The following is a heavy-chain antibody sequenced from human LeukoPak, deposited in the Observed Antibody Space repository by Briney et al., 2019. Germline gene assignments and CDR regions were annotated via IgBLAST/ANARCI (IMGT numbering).Heavy chain of an antibody. CDR2: ISGSGGST. D-gene: IGHD3-22*01. CDR3: AKRGEAHYYDSSGYYATY. J-gene: IGHJ4*02. CDR1: GFTFSSYA. V-gene: IGHV3-23*01. Sequence: PGGSLRLSCAASGFTFSSYAMGWVRQAPGKGLEWVSAISGSGGSTYYADSVKGRFTISRDNSKNTLYLQMNSLRAEDTAVYYCAKRGEAHYYDSSGYYATYWGQGTLVTVSS.